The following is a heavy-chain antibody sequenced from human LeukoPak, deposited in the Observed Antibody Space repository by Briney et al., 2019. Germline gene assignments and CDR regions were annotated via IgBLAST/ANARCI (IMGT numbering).Heavy chain of an antibody. Sequence: ASVNVSCKASGYTFTSYYMHWVRQAPGQGLEWMGIINPSGGSTSYAQKFQGRVTMTRDTSTSTVYMELSSLRSEDTAVYYCAVDYGSGRPTDYWGQGTLVTVSS. CDR2: INPSGGST. D-gene: IGHD3-10*01. CDR3: AVDYGSGRPTDY. CDR1: GYTFTSYY. V-gene: IGHV1-46*01. J-gene: IGHJ4*02.